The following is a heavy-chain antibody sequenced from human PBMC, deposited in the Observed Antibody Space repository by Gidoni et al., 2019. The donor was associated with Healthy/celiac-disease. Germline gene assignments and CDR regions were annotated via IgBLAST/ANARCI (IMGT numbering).Heavy chain of an antibody. CDR2: ISSSSSTI. J-gene: IGHJ5*02. CDR1: GFTSRSDS. V-gene: IGHV3-48*01. D-gene: IGHD6-13*01. CDR3: ARDTHQAAAGSENWFDP. Sequence: EVQLVESGGGLVQPGGSLRLSCAASGFTSRSDSMNWVRQPPGKGLEWVSYISSSSSTIYYADSVKGRFTISGDNAKNSLYLQMNSLRAEDTAVYYCARDTHQAAAGSENWFDPWGQGTLVTVSS.